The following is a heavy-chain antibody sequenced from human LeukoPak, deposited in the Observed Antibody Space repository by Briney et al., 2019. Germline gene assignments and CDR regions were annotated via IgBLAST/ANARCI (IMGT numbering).Heavy chain of an antibody. CDR3: ATRPGYRAFDY. Sequence: GGSLRLSCAASGFIFSNYGMNWLRQAPGKGLEWVSVISDSGGKTHYADSVKGRFTIPRDNSKNTLYPQMNSLRLEDTAVYYCATRPGYRAFDYWGQGTLVTVSS. CDR1: GFIFSNYG. V-gene: IGHV3-23*01. D-gene: IGHD1-1*01. J-gene: IGHJ4*02. CDR2: ISDSGGKT.